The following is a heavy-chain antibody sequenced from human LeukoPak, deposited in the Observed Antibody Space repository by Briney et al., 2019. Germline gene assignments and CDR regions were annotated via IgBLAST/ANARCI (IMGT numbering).Heavy chain of an antibody. D-gene: IGHD3-10*01. Sequence: GGSLRLSCAASGFTFSSYAMSWVRQAPGKGLEWVSAISGSGGSTYYADSVKGRFTISRDNSKNTLYLQMNSLRAEDTAVYYCARSRWFGESFDYWGQGTLVTVSS. CDR3: ARSRWFGESFDY. CDR2: ISGSGGST. V-gene: IGHV3-23*01. CDR1: GFTFSSYA. J-gene: IGHJ4*02.